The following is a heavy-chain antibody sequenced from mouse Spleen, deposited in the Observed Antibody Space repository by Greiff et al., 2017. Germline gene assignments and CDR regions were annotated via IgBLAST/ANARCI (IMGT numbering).Heavy chain of an antibody. CDR1: GYSITSGYY. Sequence: ESGPGLVKPSQSLSLTCSVTGYSITSGYYWNWIRQFPGNKLEWIGYISYDGSNNYNPSLKNRISITRDTSKNQFFLKLNSVTTEDTATYYCARGSPYGYRAWFAYWGQGTLVTVSA. D-gene: IGHD2-2*01. CDR2: ISYDGSN. V-gene: IGHV3-6*01. CDR3: ARGSPYGYRAWFAY. J-gene: IGHJ3*01.